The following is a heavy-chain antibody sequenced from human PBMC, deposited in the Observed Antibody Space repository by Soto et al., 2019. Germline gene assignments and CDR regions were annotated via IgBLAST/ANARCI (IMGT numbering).Heavy chain of an antibody. D-gene: IGHD3-16*01. V-gene: IGHV1-2*02. J-gene: IGHJ4*02. CDR3: ARLMITFRGVFNDS. CDR1: GYSFTDFY. CDR2: ILPNSVVT. Sequence: GASVKVSCKASGYSFTDFYVHWLRQTPGQWLEWMGCILPNSVVTKYADNLQGRVTMTGATSIDTAYMDLTSLPSDDTALYYCARLMITFRGVFNDSWGQAPLVTVS.